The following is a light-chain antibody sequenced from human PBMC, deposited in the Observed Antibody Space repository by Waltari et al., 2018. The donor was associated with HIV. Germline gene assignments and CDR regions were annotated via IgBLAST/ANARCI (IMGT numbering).Light chain of an antibody. J-gene: IGLJ2*01. Sequence: QVVLTQAPSASASLGTSVNFTCTLSSGHSSYDIAWHQQPPGKGPRYLMKLHSVGSHNRGDGIPDRFSGSSSGAERHVMISSLHSDDEADYYCQTWGSGIVIFGGGTKLTVL. CDR3: QTWGSGIVI. CDR1: SGHSSYD. V-gene: IGLV4-69*01. CDR2: LHSVGSH.